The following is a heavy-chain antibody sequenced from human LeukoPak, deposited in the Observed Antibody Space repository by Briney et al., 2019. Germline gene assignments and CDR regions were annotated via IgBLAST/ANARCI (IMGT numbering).Heavy chain of an antibody. CDR1: GGSISSSNYY. CDR3: ASGSSSGLLGWFDP. V-gene: IGHV4-39*01. J-gene: IGHJ5*02. CDR2: IYDSGST. D-gene: IGHD6-13*01. Sequence: PSETLSHTCTVSGGSISSSNYYWGWIRQAPGKGLEWIGSIYDSGSTYYNPSLKSRVTIYVDTTKNQFSLKLNSVTAADTAMYYCASGSSSGLLGWFDPWGQGTLVTVSS.